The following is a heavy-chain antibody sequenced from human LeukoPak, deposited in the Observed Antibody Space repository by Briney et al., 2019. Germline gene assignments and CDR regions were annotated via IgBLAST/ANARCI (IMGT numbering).Heavy chain of an antibody. CDR3: ARDSYYGSGSYYRYTFDY. CDR2: IYSGGTT. Sequence: PGGSLRLSCAASGFTVSSNYMNWVRQAPGKGLEWVSVIYSGGTTYYADSVKDRFTISRDNSKNTLYLQMNSLRAEDTAVYYCARDSYYGSGSYYRYTFDYWGQGTLVTVSS. CDR1: GFTVSSNY. J-gene: IGHJ4*02. D-gene: IGHD3-10*01. V-gene: IGHV3-53*01.